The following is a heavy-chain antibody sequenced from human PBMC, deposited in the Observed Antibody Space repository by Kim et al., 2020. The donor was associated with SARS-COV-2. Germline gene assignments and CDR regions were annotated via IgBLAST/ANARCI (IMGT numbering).Heavy chain of an antibody. D-gene: IGHD6-13*01. V-gene: IGHV4-34*01. CDR3: ARGKRGSSWNHGRWFDP. CDR2: INHSGST. CDR1: GGSFSGYY. J-gene: IGHJ5*02. Sequence: SETLSLTCAVYGGSFSGYYWSWILQPPGKGLEWIGEINHSGSTNYNPSLKSRVTISVDTSKNQFSLKLSSVTAADTAVYYCARGKRGSSWNHGRWFDPRGQGTLVTVSS.